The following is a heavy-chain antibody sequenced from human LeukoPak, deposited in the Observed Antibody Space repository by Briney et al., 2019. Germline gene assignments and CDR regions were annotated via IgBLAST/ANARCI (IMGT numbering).Heavy chain of an antibody. V-gene: IGHV1-8*01. Sequence: GASVKVSCKASGYTFTSYDINGVRQATGQGLEWMGWMNPNSGNTGYAQKFQGRVTMTRNTSISTAYMELSSLRSEDTAVYYCARGLMNPYYYYYYMDVWGKGTTVTVSS. CDR2: MNPNSGNT. CDR1: GYTFTSYD. D-gene: IGHD1-14*01. CDR3: ARGLMNPYYYYYYMDV. J-gene: IGHJ6*03.